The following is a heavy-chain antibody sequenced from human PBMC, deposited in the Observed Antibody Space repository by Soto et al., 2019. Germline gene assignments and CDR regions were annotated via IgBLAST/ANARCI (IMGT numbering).Heavy chain of an antibody. V-gene: IGHV1-46*01. CDR2: INPSGGST. Sequence: QVQLVQSGAEVKKPGASVKVSCKASGYTFTSYYMHWVRQAPGQGLEWMGIINPSGGSTSYAQKLQGRVNMTRDTSPSTVYMDLSRLRSEDTAVYYCARCPPPYYYDSSGLDYWGQGTLVTVSS. CDR3: ARCPPPYYYDSSGLDY. CDR1: GYTFTSYY. J-gene: IGHJ4*02. D-gene: IGHD3-22*01.